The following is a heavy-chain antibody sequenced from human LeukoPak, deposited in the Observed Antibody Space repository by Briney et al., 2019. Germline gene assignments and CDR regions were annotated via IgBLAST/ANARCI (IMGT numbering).Heavy chain of an antibody. V-gene: IGHV3-53*05. Sequence: GGSLRLSCAASGFTVSSNYMSWVRQAPGKGLEWVSVIYSGGSTYYADSVKGRFTISRDNSKNTLFLQMDSLRTEDTAVYYCAKDHVPDYYGSGSPLLDPWGQGSLVTVSS. CDR3: AKDHVPDYYGSGSPLLDP. CDR2: IYSGGST. D-gene: IGHD3-10*01. CDR1: GFTVSSNY. J-gene: IGHJ5*02.